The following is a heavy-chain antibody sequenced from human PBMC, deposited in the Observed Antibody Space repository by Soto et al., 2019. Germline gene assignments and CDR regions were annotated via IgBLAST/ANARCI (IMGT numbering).Heavy chain of an antibody. CDR3: ARGGGYSGYEGHYYYYGMDV. CDR2: IIPIFGTA. CDR1: GGTFSSYA. D-gene: IGHD5-12*01. Sequence: VASVKVSCKASGGTFSSYAISWVRQAPGQGLEWMGGIIPIFGTANYAQKFQGRVTITADESTSTAYMELSSLRSEDTAVYYCARGGGYSGYEGHYYYYGMDVWGQGTTVTVSS. V-gene: IGHV1-69*13. J-gene: IGHJ6*02.